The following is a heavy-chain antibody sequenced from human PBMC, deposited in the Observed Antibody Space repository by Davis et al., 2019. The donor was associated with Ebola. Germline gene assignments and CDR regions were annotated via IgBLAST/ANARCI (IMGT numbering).Heavy chain of an antibody. D-gene: IGHD3-16*01. CDR2: IYYNGFT. J-gene: IGHJ4*02. CDR1: GGSVNTGSYY. CDR3: ARLGGPATNFDH. Sequence: SQTLSLTCAVSGGSVNTGSYYWGWIRQPPGKGLEWIGSIYYNGFTYYNPSLKSRVTISVDTSKNHFSVNLRSVTATDTATYYCARLGGPATNFDHWGQGTLVTVSS. V-gene: IGHV4-39*01.